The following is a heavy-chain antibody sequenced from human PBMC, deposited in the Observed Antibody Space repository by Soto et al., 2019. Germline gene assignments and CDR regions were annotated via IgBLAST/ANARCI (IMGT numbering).Heavy chain of an antibody. V-gene: IGHV4-31*03. CDR2: IYYSGST. CDR1: GGSISSGGYY. D-gene: IGHD6-13*01. J-gene: IGHJ5*02. Sequence: SETLSLTCTVSGGSISSGGYYWSWIRQHPGKGLEWIGYIYYSGSTYYNPSLKSRVTISLDTSENQFSLKLTSVTAADTAVYYCARVFSDSSSLFDPWGQGTLVTVSS. CDR3: ARVFSDSSSLFDP.